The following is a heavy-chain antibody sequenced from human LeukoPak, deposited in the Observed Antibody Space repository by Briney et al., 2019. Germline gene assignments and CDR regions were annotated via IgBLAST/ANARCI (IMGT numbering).Heavy chain of an antibody. V-gene: IGHV4-4*07. J-gene: IGHJ4*02. CDR2: IYSSGST. CDR1: GGSISSYY. CDR3: ARHYYDSSGYYYFYYFDY. D-gene: IGHD3-22*01. Sequence: SETLSLTCTVSGGSISSYYWSWIRQPAGKGLEWIGRIYSSGSTNYSPSLKSRVTMSVHTSKNQFSLKLSSVTAADTAVYYCARHYYDSSGYYYFYYFDYWGQGTLVTVSS.